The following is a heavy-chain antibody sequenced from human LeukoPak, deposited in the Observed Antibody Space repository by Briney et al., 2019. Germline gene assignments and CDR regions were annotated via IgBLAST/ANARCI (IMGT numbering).Heavy chain of an antibody. V-gene: IGHV3-23*01. CDR1: GFPLSTYA. J-gene: IGHJ4*02. CDR2: ISGSGGST. D-gene: IGHD3-10*01. CDR3: AKDRGFGEYFPFFY. Sequence: PGGSLRLTCAASGFPLSTYAMSWVRQTPEKGLEWVSAISGSGGSTYYADSVKGRFTISRDNSKNTLYLQMNSLRAEDTAVYYCAKDRGFGEYFPFFYWGQGTLVTVSS.